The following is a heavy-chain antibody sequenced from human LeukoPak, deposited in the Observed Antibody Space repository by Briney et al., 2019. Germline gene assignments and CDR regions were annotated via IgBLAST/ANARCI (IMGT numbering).Heavy chain of an antibody. D-gene: IGHD2-15*01. CDR1: VYTFTSYD. CDR3: ARGLSDGYCRGGTCPDFDY. J-gene: IGHJ4*02. CDR2: MNPNSGNT. Sequence: ASVKVSCKASVYTFTSYDINWVRQATGQGLEWMGWMNPNSGNTGYAQKFQGRVTMTRNTSISTAYMELNSLRVEDTAVYYCARGLSDGYCRGGTCPDFDYWGLGSLVTVSS. V-gene: IGHV1-8*01.